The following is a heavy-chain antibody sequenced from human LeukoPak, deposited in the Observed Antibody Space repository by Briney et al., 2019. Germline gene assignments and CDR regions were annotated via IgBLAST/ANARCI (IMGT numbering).Heavy chain of an antibody. CDR2: ISSSGSTI. Sequence: GGSLRLSCAASGFTFSDYYMSWIRQAPGKGLEWVSYISSSGSTIYYADSVKGRFTISRDNSKNTLYLQMNSLRAEDTAVYYCAKDEYYYDSSGYQTDYWGQGTLVTVSS. J-gene: IGHJ4*02. CDR1: GFTFSDYY. V-gene: IGHV3-11*01. CDR3: AKDEYYYDSSGYQTDY. D-gene: IGHD3-22*01.